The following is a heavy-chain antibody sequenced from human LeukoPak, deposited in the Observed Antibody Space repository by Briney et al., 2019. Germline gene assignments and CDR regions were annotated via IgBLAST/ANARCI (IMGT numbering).Heavy chain of an antibody. CDR1: GYTFTTYD. J-gene: IGHJ5*02. CDR2: MNSISGNT. CDR3: ARAMFYYDSSGYYAWFDP. D-gene: IGHD3-22*01. V-gene: IGHV1-8*01. Sequence: ASVKVSCKASGYTFTTYDINWVRQAPGQGLEWMGWMNSISGNTGYAQKFQGRVTMTRDTSISTAYMELSSLRSEDTAVYYCARAMFYYDSSGYYAWFDPWGQGTLATVSS.